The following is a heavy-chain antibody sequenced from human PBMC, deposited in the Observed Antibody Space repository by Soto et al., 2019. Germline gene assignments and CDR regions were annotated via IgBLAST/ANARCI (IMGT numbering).Heavy chain of an antibody. Sequence: SETLSLTCSVSGGSISSGGYYWTWIRQHPGKCLEWIAYIFFSGHTFSNPSLKSRVTISADTSKNQFSLRLSSVSAADTAMYYCARGFDHNLIDYWGEGALVTVCS. J-gene: IGHJ1*01. CDR2: IFFSGHT. D-gene: IGHD5-12*01. CDR1: GGSISSGGYY. CDR3: ARGFDHNLIDY. V-gene: IGHV4-31*03.